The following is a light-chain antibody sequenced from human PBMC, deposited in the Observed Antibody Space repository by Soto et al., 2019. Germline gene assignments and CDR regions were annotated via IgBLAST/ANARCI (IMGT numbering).Light chain of an antibody. CDR1: QGISNW. J-gene: IGKJ3*01. CDR3: QQGNSFPFT. CDR2: AAS. V-gene: IGKV1D-12*01. Sequence: DIHMTQSPSSVSASVGDRVSITCRASQGISNWLAWYQQKPGRAPKLLIYAASSLQSGVSSRFSGSGSGTDFTLSISSLQPEDFATYYCQQGNSFPFTFGPGTKVDIK.